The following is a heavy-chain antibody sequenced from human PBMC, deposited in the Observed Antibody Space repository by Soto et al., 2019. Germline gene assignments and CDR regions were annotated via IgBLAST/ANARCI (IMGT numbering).Heavy chain of an antibody. CDR2: IYPGDSDT. D-gene: IGHD6-6*01. J-gene: IGHJ6*02. Sequence: VSLRISCQGSGDRCASYWVGWVRQMPGKDLEWMGIIYPGDSDTRYSPSFQGQVTISADKSLRTAYLQWTSLKASDTALYYCARTRSFTLGFYYDGMDVWGQGTTVNVSS. V-gene: IGHV5-51*01. CDR1: GDRCASYW. CDR3: ARTRSFTLGFYYDGMDV.